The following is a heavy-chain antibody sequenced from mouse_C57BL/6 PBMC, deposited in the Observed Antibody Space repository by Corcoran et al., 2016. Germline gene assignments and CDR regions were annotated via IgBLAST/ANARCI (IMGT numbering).Heavy chain of an antibody. CDR3: ARQTAQAPAYAMDY. CDR1: GYAFSSYW. J-gene: IGHJ4*01. V-gene: IGHV1-80*01. CDR2: IYPGDGDT. D-gene: IGHD3-2*02. Sequence: QVQLQQSGAELVKPGASVKISCKASGYAFSSYWMNWVKQRPGKGLEWIGQIYPGDGDTNYNGKFKGKATLTADKSSSTAYMQLSSLTSEDSAVYFCARQTAQAPAYAMDYWGQGTSVTVSS.